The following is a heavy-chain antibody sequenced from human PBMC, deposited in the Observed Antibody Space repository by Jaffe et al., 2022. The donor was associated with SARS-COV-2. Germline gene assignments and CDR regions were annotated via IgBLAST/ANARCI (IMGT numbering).Heavy chain of an antibody. CDR2: IGGTGDDT. Sequence: EVQLLESGGGLVQPGGSLRLSCAASKFTFRTYAMNWVRQLPGRGLEWVASIGGTGDDTYYADSVKGRFTISRDNSKNMMYLQMNSLRAEDTALYYCAKDGSSFNGVWDFFDYWGQGTLVTVSS. CDR1: KFTFRTYA. V-gene: IGHV3-23*01. D-gene: IGHD2-8*01. CDR3: AKDGSSFNGVWDFFDY. J-gene: IGHJ4*02.